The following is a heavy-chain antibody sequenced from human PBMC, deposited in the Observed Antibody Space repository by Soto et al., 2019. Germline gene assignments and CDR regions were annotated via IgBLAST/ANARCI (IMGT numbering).Heavy chain of an antibody. CDR1: GFTLSDYW. J-gene: IGHJ6*03. Sequence: VQLVESGGALVQPGESLRLSCAVSGFTLSDYWMCWVRQAPGKGLEWVANIKQDGSQKYFVGSVKGRFSISRDNARNSVSLQSSSLRVEDTAVYFCARGGIVAAWYVTYMDVWGEGTTVTVSS. V-gene: IGHV3-7*04. CDR2: IKQDGSQK. D-gene: IGHD6-13*01. CDR3: ARGGIVAAWYVTYMDV.